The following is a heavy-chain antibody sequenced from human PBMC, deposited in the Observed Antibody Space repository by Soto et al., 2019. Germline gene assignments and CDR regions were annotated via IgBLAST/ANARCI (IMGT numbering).Heavy chain of an antibody. J-gene: IGHJ4*02. CDR2: INQDGSEK. D-gene: IGHD6-13*01. CDR3: AREQLQVVIPDY. V-gene: IGHV3-7*01. Sequence: EVQLVESGGGLVQPGGSLRLSCAASGFTFSSYWMNWVRQAPGKGLEWVANINQDGSEKYYVDSVKGRFTISRDNTKNSLYLQMNSLRAEDTAVYYCAREQLQVVIPDYWGQGTLVTVSS. CDR1: GFTFSSYW.